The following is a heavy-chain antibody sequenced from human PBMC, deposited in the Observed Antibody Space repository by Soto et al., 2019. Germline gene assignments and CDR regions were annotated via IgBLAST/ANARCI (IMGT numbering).Heavy chain of an antibody. J-gene: IGHJ5*02. D-gene: IGHD3-3*01. CDR3: ARGSDYDFWSGYSNWFDP. V-gene: IGHV4-61*01. CDR2: IYYSGST. CDR1: GGSVSSGSYY. Sequence: QVQLQESGPGLVKPSETLSLTCTVSGGSVSSGSYYWSWIRQPPGKGLEWIGYIYYSGSTNYNPTLKSRVTMSVDTSKNQFSLKLSSVTAADTAVYYCARGSDYDFWSGYSNWFDPWGQGTLVTVSS.